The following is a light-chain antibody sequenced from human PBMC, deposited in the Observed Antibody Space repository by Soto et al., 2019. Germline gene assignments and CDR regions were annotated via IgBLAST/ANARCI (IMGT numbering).Light chain of an antibody. J-gene: IGLJ3*02. Sequence: QSVVTQTPSASVTPGQRVTISCSGSSSNIGRNYVYWYQQLPGTAPKLIMYKDYQRPSGVPDRFSGSKSGTSASLAISGLRSEDEADYYCAAWDDSLKIWVFGGGTKLTVL. CDR1: SSNIGRNY. V-gene: IGLV1-47*01. CDR2: KDY. CDR3: AAWDDSLKIWV.